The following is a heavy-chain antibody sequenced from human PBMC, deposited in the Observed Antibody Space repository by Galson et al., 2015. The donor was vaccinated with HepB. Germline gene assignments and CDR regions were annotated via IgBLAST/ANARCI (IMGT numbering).Heavy chain of an antibody. J-gene: IGHJ6*02. CDR2: ISAYNGNT. CDR3: ARDLGHCSSTSCYGYYYGMDV. Sequence: SVKVSCKASGYTFTSYGISWVRQAPGQGLEWMGWISAYNGNTNYAQKLQGRVTMTTDTSTSTAYMELRSLRSDDTAVYYCARDLGHCSSTSCYGYYYGMDVWGQGTTVTVSS. V-gene: IGHV1-18*04. D-gene: IGHD2-2*01. CDR1: GYTFTSYG.